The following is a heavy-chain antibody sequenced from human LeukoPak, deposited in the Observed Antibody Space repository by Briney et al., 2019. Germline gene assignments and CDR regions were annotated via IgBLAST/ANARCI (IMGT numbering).Heavy chain of an antibody. V-gene: IGHV4-39*01. J-gene: IGHJ3*02. Sequence: SETLPLTCTVSGGSISSSSYYWGWIRQPPGKGLEWIGSIYYSGSTYYNPSLKSRVTISVDTSKNQFSLKLSSVTAADTAVYYCARHEWELDAFDIWGQGTMVTVSS. CDR2: IYYSGST. D-gene: IGHD1-26*01. CDR1: GGSISSSSYY. CDR3: ARHEWELDAFDI.